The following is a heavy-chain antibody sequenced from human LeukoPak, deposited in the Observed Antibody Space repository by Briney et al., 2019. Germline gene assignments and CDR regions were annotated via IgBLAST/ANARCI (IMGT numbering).Heavy chain of an antibody. D-gene: IGHD3-3*01. J-gene: IGHJ5*02. CDR3: ARDGISLGVVTERWFDP. Sequence: GRSLRLSCAASGFTFSSYAMHWVRQAPGKGLEWVAVISYDGSNKYYADSVKGRFTISRDNSKNTLYLQMNSLRAEDTAVYYCARDGISLGVVTERWFDPWGQGTLVTVSS. V-gene: IGHV3-30-3*01. CDR2: ISYDGSNK. CDR1: GFTFSSYA.